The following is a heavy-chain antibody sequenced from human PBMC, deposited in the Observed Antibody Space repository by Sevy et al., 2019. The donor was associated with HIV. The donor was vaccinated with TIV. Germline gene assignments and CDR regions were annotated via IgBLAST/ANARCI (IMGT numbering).Heavy chain of an antibody. Sequence: GGSLRLSCRASGFNFGDYPMSWFRQAPGKELAWVGFIRSKASGGTTQYAASVKGRFTISSDDSESIAYLIMNSLKIEDTAVYYCSKGGSGTGWFDPWGQGTLVTVSS. CDR1: GFNFGDYP. V-gene: IGHV3-49*03. D-gene: IGHD3-10*01. CDR2: IRSKASGGTT. CDR3: SKGGSGTGWFDP. J-gene: IGHJ5*02.